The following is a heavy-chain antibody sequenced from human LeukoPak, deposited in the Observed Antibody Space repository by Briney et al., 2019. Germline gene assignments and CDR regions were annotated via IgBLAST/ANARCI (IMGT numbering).Heavy chain of an antibody. CDR2: ISAYSGNT. Sequence: ASVKVSCKASGYTFFSYGISWVRQAPGQGLEWMGWISAYSGNTNYAQNLQGRVTMTTDSSTSTAYMELRSLRSDDTAVYYCARANMVRGVGSFFDRNWFDPWGQGTLVTVSS. CDR1: GYTFFSYG. D-gene: IGHD3-10*01. CDR3: ARANMVRGVGSFFDRNWFDP. V-gene: IGHV1-18*01. J-gene: IGHJ5*02.